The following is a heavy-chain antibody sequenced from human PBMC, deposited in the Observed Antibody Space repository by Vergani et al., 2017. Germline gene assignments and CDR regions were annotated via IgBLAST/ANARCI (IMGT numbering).Heavy chain of an antibody. D-gene: IGHD3-16*01. CDR1: GGSISRYY. Sequence: QVQLQESGPGLVKPSETLSLTCTVSGGSISRYYWSWIRQAPGKGLEWIGYIYYSGRTNHNPSLKSRGSIAVDTSKNQFSLKLSSVTAADTAVYCCARGGYDYVWGSYVYGGQGTLVTVSS. CDR2: IYYSGRT. CDR3: ARGGYDYVWGSYVY. V-gene: IGHV4-59*01. J-gene: IGHJ4*02.